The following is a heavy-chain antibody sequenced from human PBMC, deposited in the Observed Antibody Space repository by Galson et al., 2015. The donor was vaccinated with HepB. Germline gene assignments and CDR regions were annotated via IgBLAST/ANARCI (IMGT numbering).Heavy chain of an antibody. D-gene: IGHD1-26*01. Sequence: SVKVSCKVSGYTLTELSMHWVRQAPGQGLEWMGGIIPIFGTANYAQKFQGRVTITADESTSTAYMELSSLRSEDTAVYHCASPVGSRYYYGMDVWGQGTTVTVSS. CDR1: GYTLTELS. V-gene: IGHV1-69*13. J-gene: IGHJ6*02. CDR3: ASPVGSRYYYGMDV. CDR2: IIPIFGTA.